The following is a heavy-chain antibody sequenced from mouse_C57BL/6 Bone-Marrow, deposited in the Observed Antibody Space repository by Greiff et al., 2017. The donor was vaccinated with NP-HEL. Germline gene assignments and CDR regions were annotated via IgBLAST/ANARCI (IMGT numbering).Heavy chain of an antibody. CDR3: ARLRRSYAMDY. D-gene: IGHD1-1*01. CDR2: IYPGSGST. V-gene: IGHV1-55*01. CDR1: GYTFTSYW. J-gene: IGHJ4*01. Sequence: VQLQQPGTELVKPGASVKLSCKASGYTFTSYWITWVKQRPGQGLEWIGDIYPGSGSTNYNEKFKSKATLTVDTSSSTAYMQLSSLTSEDSAVYYCARLRRSYAMDYWGQGTSVTVSS.